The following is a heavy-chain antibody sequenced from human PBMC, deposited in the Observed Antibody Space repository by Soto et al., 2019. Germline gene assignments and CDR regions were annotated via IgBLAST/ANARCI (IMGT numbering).Heavy chain of an antibody. V-gene: IGHV1-8*01. CDR2: MNPNSGNT. D-gene: IGHD3-10*01. J-gene: IGHJ4*02. CDR1: GYTFTSYD. CDR3: ARASYFGSGSYLY. Sequence: QVQLVQSGAEVKKPGASVKVSCDTSGYTFTSYDINWVRQATGRGLEWMGWMNPNSGNTGYAQKFQGRVTMTRNTSINTAYMELSSLRSEDTAVYYCARASYFGSGSYLYWGQGTLVTVSS.